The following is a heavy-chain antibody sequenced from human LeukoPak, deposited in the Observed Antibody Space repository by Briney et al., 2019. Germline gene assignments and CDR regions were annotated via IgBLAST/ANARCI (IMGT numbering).Heavy chain of an antibody. V-gene: IGHV3-33*01. CDR1: GFTFRSYG. CDR3: AREVGREYYFDY. J-gene: IGHJ4*02. CDR2: IWYDGSNK. Sequence: PGGSLRLSCAASGFTFRSYGMHWVRQAPGKGLQWVAVIWYDGSNKYYADSVKGRFTISRDNSKNTLSLQMNSLRAEDTAVYYCAREVGREYYFDYWGQGTLVTVSS. D-gene: IGHD3-10*01.